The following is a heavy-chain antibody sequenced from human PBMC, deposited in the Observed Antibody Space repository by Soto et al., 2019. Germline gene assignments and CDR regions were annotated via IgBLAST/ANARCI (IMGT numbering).Heavy chain of an antibody. J-gene: IGHJ6*02. CDR1: GFTFSSYG. CDR2: IWYDGSNK. CDR3: AVIAVAGTDYYGMDV. D-gene: IGHD6-19*01. Sequence: QVQLVESGGGVVQPGRSLRLSCAASGFTFSSYGMHWVRQAPGKGLEWVAVIWYDGSNKYYADSVKGRFTISRDNSKNTLYLQMNSLRAEDTAVYYSAVIAVAGTDYYGMDVWGQGTTVTVSS. V-gene: IGHV3-33*01.